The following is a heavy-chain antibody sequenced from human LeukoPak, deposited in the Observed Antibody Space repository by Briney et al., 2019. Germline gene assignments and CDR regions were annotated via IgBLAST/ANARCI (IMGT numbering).Heavy chain of an antibody. Sequence: SETLSLTCAVYGGSFSGYYWSWIRQPPGKGLEWIGEINHSGSTNYNPSLKSRVTISVDTSKNQFSLTLNSVTAADTAVYYCARSASSTSRSAFDIWGQGTRVTASS. CDR2: INHSGST. J-gene: IGHJ3*02. CDR3: ARSASSTSRSAFDI. CDR1: GGSFSGYY. V-gene: IGHV4-34*01.